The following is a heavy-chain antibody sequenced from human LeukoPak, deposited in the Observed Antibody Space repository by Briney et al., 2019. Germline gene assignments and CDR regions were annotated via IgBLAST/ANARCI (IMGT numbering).Heavy chain of an antibody. D-gene: IGHD2-2*03. J-gene: IGHJ6*02. CDR1: GDSISSYNYF. Sequence: ETLSLTCTVSGDSISSYNYFWGWIRRPPGKGLEWVSSISSSSSYIYYADSVKRRFTISRDNAKNSLYLQMNSLRAEDTAVYYCARDSLGIVVVPAAIPYYYYGMDVWGQGTTVTVSS. CDR3: ARDSLGIVVVPAAIPYYYYGMDV. CDR2: ISSSSSYI. V-gene: IGHV3-21*01.